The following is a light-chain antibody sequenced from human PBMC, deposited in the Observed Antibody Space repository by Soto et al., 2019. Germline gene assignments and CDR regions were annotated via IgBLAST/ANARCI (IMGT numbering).Light chain of an antibody. CDR2: DAS. V-gene: IGKV1-5*01. CDR1: QSISNW. J-gene: IGKJ2*01. CDR3: QQYKSYSPYT. Sequence: DIPMTQSPSTLSASVGDRVTITCRASQSISNWLAWYQQKPGKGPKLLVYDASTLESGVPSRFSGSGSATEFTLTISGLQPDDFATYYCQQYKSYSPYTFGQGTKLEL.